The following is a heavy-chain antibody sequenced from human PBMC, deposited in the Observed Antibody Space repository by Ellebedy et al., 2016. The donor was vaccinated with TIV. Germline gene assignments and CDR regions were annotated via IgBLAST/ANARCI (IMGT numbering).Heavy chain of an antibody. V-gene: IGHV4-34*01. Sequence: SETLSLXXAVYGGSFSGYFWSWIRQPPGKGLEWIGEINHSGSTNYNPSLKSRVTISVDTSKNQFSLKLSSVTAADTAVYYCARALSRGWYLFDRWGQGTLVTVSS. J-gene: IGHJ4*02. CDR2: INHSGST. CDR3: ARALSRGWYLFDR. CDR1: GGSFSGYF. D-gene: IGHD6-19*01.